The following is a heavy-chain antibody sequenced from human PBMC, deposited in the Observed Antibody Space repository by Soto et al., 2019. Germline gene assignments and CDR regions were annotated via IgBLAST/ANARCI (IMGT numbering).Heavy chain of an antibody. CDR1: GGSISSYY. D-gene: IGHD2-2*02. J-gene: IGHJ5*02. V-gene: IGHV4-4*07. CDR3: ARDRIPSARSGFDP. CDR2: IYTSGST. Sequence: KTSETLSLTCTVSGGSISSYYWSWIRQPAGKGLEWIGRIYTSGSTNYNPSLKSRVTMSVDTSKNQFSLKLSSVTAADTAVYYCARDRIPSARSGFDPWGQGTLVTVSS.